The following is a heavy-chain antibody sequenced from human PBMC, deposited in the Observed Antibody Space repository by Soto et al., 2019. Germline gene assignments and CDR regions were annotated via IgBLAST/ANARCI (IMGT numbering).Heavy chain of an antibody. D-gene: IGHD3-16*01. V-gene: IGHV4-34*01. Sequence: SETLSLTCAVYGGSFSAYHWSWIRQPPGKGLEWIGEINHSGSTKYNPSLKSRATISVDTSKNQFSLKLSSVTAADTAVYYCARGMGAENTFYYYFGMDVWGQGTTVTVSS. CDR1: GGSFSAYH. J-gene: IGHJ6*02. CDR2: INHSGST. CDR3: ARGMGAENTFYYYFGMDV.